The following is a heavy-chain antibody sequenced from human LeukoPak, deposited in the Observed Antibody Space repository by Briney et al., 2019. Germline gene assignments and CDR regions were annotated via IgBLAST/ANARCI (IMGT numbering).Heavy chain of an antibody. CDR3: AKDILRWSFDY. D-gene: IGHD4-23*01. J-gene: IGHJ4*02. V-gene: IGHV3-23*01. CDR1: GFTFSSNA. CDR2: IGGDSRT. Sequence: GSLRLSCAASGFTFSSNAMSWVRQAPGKGLEWVSGIGGDSRTHYADSVEGRFTISRDTSKNMLYLQMNNLRAEDTAVYYCAKDILRWSFDYWGQGTLVTVSS.